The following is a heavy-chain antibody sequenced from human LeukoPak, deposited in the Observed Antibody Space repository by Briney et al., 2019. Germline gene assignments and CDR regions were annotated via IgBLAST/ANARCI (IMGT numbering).Heavy chain of an antibody. V-gene: IGHV3-20*04. D-gene: IGHD2-15*01. Sequence: GGSLRLSCAASGFTFDDYGMSWVRQAPGKGLEWVSGINWNGGSTGYADSVKGRFTISRDNAKNSLYLQMNSLRAEDTAVYYCAREIAVAADVYYYYYMDVWGKGTTVTISS. J-gene: IGHJ6*03. CDR1: GFTFDDYG. CDR3: AREIAVAADVYYYYYMDV. CDR2: INWNGGST.